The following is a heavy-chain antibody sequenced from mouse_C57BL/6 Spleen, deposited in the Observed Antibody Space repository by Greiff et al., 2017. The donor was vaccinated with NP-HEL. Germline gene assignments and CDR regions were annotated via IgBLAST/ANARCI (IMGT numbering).Heavy chain of an antibody. Sequence: VQLQQSGAELVRPGASVTLSCKASGYTFTDYEMHWVKQTPVHGLEWIGAIDPETGGTAYNQKFKGKAILTADKSSSTAYMELRSLTSEDSAVYYCTRGGYHPWFAYWGQGTLVTVSA. D-gene: IGHD2-2*01. CDR3: TRGGYHPWFAY. CDR1: GYTFTDYE. CDR2: IDPETGGT. V-gene: IGHV1-15*01. J-gene: IGHJ3*01.